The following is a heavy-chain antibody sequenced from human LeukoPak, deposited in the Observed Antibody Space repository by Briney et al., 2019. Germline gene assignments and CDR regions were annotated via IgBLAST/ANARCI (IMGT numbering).Heavy chain of an antibody. V-gene: IGHV6-1*01. CDR3: ASGEQQLAYFDY. J-gene: IGHJ4*02. CDR2: TYYRSKWYN. Sequence: SQTLSLTCAISGDSVSSNSAAWNWLRQSPSRGLEWLGRTYYRSKWYNDYAVSVKSLITINPDTSKNQFSLQLNSVTPEDTAVYYCASGEQQLAYFDYWGQGTLVTVSS. D-gene: IGHD6-13*01. CDR1: GDSVSSNSAA.